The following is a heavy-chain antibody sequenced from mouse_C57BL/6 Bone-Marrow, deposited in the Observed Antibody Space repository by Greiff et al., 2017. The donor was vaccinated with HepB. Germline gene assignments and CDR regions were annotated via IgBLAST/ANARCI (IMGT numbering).Heavy chain of an antibody. CDR2: IWSGGST. CDR3: ARNEETAQATTWFAY. J-gene: IGHJ3*01. D-gene: IGHD3-2*02. Sequence: VKLMESGPGLVQPSQSLSITCTVSGFSLTSYGVHWVRQSPGKGLEWLGVIWSGGSTDYNAAFISRLSISKDNSKSQVFFKMNSLQADDTAIYYCARNEETAQATTWFAYWGQGTLVTVSA. V-gene: IGHV2-2*01. CDR1: GFSLTSYG.